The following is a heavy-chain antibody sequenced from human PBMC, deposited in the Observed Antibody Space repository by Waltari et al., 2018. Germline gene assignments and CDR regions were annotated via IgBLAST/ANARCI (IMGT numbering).Heavy chain of an antibody. V-gene: IGHV4-59*01. D-gene: IGHD3-3*01. J-gene: IGHJ5*02. CDR2: IYYSGST. CDR1: GGSISSYY. CDR3: ASNGIYDFWNFFDP. Sequence: QVQLQESGPGLVKPSETLSLTCTVSGGSISSYYWSWIRQPPGKGLEWIGYIYYSGSTNYNPSLKNRVTISVDTSKNQFSLKLSSVTAADTAVYYCASNGIYDFWNFFDPWGQGTLVTVSS.